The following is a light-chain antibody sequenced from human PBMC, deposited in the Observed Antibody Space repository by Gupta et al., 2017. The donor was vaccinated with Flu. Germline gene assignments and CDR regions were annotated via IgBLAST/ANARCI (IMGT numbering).Light chain of an antibody. CDR1: QNIDIY. V-gene: IGKV1-9*01. CDR3: QQHYNFPST. J-gene: IGKJ3*01. CDR2: AAS. Sequence: DIQLTQSPSFLSASLGDTVSISCLASQNIDIYLAWYQQKPGKAPNLLIFAASTWPSGVPSRFSGSGSGTEFTLTISGLQPGDFATYYCQQHYNFPSTFGPGTXVDV.